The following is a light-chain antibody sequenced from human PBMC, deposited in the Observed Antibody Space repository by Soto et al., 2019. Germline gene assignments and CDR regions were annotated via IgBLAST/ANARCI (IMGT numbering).Light chain of an antibody. V-gene: IGKV1-39*01. CDR1: QSISSY. CDR2: AAS. J-gene: IGKJ2*01. CDR3: QQSYSTRRT. Sequence: DIQMTQSPSSLSASVGDRVTITCRASQSISSYLTWYQQKPGKAPKHVSYAASSLQSGVPSRFSGSGSGTDFTLTISSLQPEDFAAYYCQQSYSTRRTFGQGTKLEIK.